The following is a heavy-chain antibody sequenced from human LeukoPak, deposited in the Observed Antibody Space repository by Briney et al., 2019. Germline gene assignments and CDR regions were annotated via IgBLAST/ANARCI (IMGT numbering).Heavy chain of an antibody. J-gene: IGHJ6*02. Sequence: SETLSLTCTVSGGSISSSSDYWGWIRQPPGKGLEWIGSIYYSGSTYYNPSLKSRVTISVDTSKSQFSLKLSSVTAADTAVYSCARHRHPQQLGSPPYGMDVWGQGTTVTVSS. V-gene: IGHV4-39*01. CDR1: GGSISSSSDY. CDR2: IYYSGST. CDR3: ARHRHPQQLGSPPYGMDV. D-gene: IGHD6-13*01.